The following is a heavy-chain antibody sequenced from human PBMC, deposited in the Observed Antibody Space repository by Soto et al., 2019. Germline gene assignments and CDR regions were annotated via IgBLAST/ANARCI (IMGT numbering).Heavy chain of an antibody. V-gene: IGHV2-5*02. CDR3: AHIFNSNSGSYRYFDY. J-gene: IGHJ4*02. CDR2: IYWDDDK. CDR1: GFSLSTSGVG. Sequence: KESGPTLVKPTQTLTLTCTFSGFSLSTSGVGVGWIRQPPGKALEWLALIYWDDDKRYSPSLKSRFTISKDTSKNQVVLTMTNMDPVDTATYYCAHIFNSNSGSYRYFDYWGQGTLVTVSS. D-gene: IGHD3-16*02.